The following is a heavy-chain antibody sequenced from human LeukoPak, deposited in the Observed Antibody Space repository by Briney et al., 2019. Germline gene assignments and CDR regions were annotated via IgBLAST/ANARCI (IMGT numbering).Heavy chain of an antibody. D-gene: IGHD3-16*01. J-gene: IGHJ4*02. V-gene: IGHV3-23*01. Sequence: GGSLTLSCEPSGFTFSNHAMSCVRQAPGKALEWVSAISGGADRTYYADSVKGRFTISRDNSKDTLYLQMDSLRAEDTAVYYCAKDRGASDVDYFDCWGQGTLVTVSS. CDR2: ISGGADRT. CDR1: GFTFSNHA. CDR3: AKDRGASDVDYFDC.